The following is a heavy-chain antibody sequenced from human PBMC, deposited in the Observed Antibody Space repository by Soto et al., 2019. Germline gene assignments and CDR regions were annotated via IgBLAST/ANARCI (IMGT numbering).Heavy chain of an antibody. V-gene: IGHV4-39*01. CDR3: AKLETVDRIDFAY. D-gene: IGHD4-4*01. Sequence: PSETLSLTCTVSGGSISSSSYYWGWIRQPPGKGLEWIGSIYYSGSTYYNPSLKSRVTISVDMSKNQFSLKLSSVTAADTAVYYCAKLETVDRIDFAYWGQGTLVLVSS. CDR1: GGSISSSSYY. J-gene: IGHJ4*02. CDR2: IYYSGST.